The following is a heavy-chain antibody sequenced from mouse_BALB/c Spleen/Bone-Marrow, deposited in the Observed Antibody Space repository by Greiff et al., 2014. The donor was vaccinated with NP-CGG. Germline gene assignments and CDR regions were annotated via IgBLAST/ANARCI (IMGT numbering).Heavy chain of an antibody. Sequence: QVQLKHSGAELAKPRASVEMSCKASGYTFTNYWMHWVKQRPGQGLEWIGYIDPSTGYTEYNQKFKDKATLTADKSSSTAYMQLSSLTSEDSAVYYCARGGIYDGYSYWGQGTLVTVAA. CDR1: GYTFTNYW. V-gene: IGHV1-7*01. J-gene: IGHJ3*01. D-gene: IGHD2-3*01. CDR3: ARGGIYDGYSY. CDR2: IDPSTGYT.